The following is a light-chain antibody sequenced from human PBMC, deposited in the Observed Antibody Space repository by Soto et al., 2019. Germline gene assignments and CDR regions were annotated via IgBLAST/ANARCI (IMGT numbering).Light chain of an antibody. Sequence: DIQMTQSPSTLSGSVGDRVTITCRASQTISSWLAWYQQKPGKAPKLLIYKASSLGSGVPSRFSGSGSGTEFTLTISSLQPDDFATYYCQQYNSYSPWTFGQGTKVDIK. J-gene: IGKJ1*01. CDR3: QQYNSYSPWT. CDR1: QTISSW. V-gene: IGKV1-5*03. CDR2: KAS.